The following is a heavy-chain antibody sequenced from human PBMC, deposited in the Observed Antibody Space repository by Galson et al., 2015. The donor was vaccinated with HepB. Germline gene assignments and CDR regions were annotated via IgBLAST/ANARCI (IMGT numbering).Heavy chain of an antibody. D-gene: IGHD1-26*01. CDR1: GYTFTSYG. J-gene: IGHJ6*02. CDR3: ARDDGWSGSYWAYYYYGMDV. V-gene: IGHV1-18*04. CDR2: ISAYSGNT. Sequence: SVKVSCKASGYTFTSYGISWVRQAPGQGLEWMGWISAYSGNTNYAQKLQGRVTMTTDTSTSTAYMELRSLRSDDTAVYYCARDDGWSGSYWAYYYYGMDVWGQGTTVTVSS.